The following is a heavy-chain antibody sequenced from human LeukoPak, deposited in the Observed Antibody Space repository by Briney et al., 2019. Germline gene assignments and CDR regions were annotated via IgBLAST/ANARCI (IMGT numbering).Heavy chain of an antibody. Sequence: GASVKVSCKASGYTFTSYGISWVRQAPGQGLEWMGRINPSSGDTNHAQKFQDRVTLTRDTSISTVYMELTGLRSNDTAVYYCARVGLGVSSGYWGQGTLVTVSS. CDR2: INPSSGDT. CDR1: GYTFTSYG. D-gene: IGHD3-22*01. CDR3: ARVGLGVSSGY. J-gene: IGHJ4*02. V-gene: IGHV1-2*06.